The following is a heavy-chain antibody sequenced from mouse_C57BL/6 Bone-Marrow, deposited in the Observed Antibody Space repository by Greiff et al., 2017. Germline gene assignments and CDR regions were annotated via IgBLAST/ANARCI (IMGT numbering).Heavy chain of an antibody. Sequence: VQLQQSGAELVKPGASVKLSCKASGYTFTEYTIHWVKQRSGQGLEWIGWFYPGSGSIKDNEKFKDKATLTADKSSSTVYRELSRLTSEYSAVYFGARHEDRNYYYGLDFWDRGTTLTVSS. V-gene: IGHV1-62-2*01. CDR1: GYTFTEYT. CDR3: ARHEDRNYYYGLDF. D-gene: IGHD1-1*01. J-gene: IGHJ2*01. CDR2: FYPGSGSI.